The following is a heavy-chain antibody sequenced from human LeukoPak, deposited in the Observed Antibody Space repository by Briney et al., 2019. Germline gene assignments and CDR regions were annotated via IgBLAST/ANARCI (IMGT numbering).Heavy chain of an antibody. CDR2: IYSADSDT. D-gene: IGHD2-15*01. J-gene: IGHJ3*02. CDR1: GYSFTSYW. Sequence: GESLKISCKGSGYSFTSYWIGWGRQMPGKGLEWMGIIYSADSDTRYSPSFQGQVTISADKSISTAYLQWSSLKASDTAMYYCARPYCSGGSCYYSDTFDIWGQGKVVTVSS. V-gene: IGHV5-51*01. CDR3: ARPYCSGGSCYYSDTFDI.